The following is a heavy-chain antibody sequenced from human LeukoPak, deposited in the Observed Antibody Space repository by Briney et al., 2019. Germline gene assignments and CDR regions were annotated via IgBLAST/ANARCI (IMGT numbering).Heavy chain of an antibody. CDR2: IYYSGST. D-gene: IGHD6-13*01. CDR1: GGSISSYY. CDR3: ARVRQQLDLGNDAFDI. V-gene: IGHV4-59*01. J-gene: IGHJ3*02. Sequence: PSETLSLTCTVSGGSISSYYWSWIRRPPGKGLEWIGYIYYSGSTNYNPSLKSRVTISVDTSKNQFSLKLSSVTAADTAVYYCARVRQQLDLGNDAFDIWGQGTMVTVSS.